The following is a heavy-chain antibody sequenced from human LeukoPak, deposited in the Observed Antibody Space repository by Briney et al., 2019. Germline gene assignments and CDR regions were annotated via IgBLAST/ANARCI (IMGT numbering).Heavy chain of an antibody. CDR2: ISWNSGSI. V-gene: IGHV3-9*01. D-gene: IGHD1/OR15-1a*01. J-gene: IGHJ4*02. CDR3: AKDMKLEQSGEGFDY. Sequence: GGSLRLSCAASGFTFDDYAMHWVRQAPGKGLEWVSGISWNSGSIGYADSVKGRFTISRDNAKNSLYLQMNSLGAEDTALYYCAKDMKLEQSGEGFDYWGQGTLVTVSS. CDR1: GFTFDDYA.